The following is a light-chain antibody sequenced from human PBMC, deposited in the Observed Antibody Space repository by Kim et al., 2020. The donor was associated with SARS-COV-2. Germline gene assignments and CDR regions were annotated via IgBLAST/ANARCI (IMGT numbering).Light chain of an antibody. Sequence: AVSGALGQTVRITCKGDSLRSYYASWYQQKPGQAPVLVFYGKNNRPSGIPDRFSGSSSGNTASLTITGAQAEDEADYYCNSRDTSGFGGGTQLTVL. J-gene: IGLJ3*02. CDR1: SLRSYY. CDR2: GKN. V-gene: IGLV3-19*01. CDR3: NSRDTSG.